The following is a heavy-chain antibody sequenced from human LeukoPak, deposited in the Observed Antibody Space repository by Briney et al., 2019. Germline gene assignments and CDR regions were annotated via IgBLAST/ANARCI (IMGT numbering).Heavy chain of an antibody. V-gene: IGHV3-23*01. CDR2: ITGSGGDT. Sequence: GGSLRLSCAASGFTFSTYAVGWVRQAPGKGLEWVSAITGSGGDTYYADSVKGRFTISRDNSKNTLYLQMNSLRAEDTALYYCAKDGVGSSGPFSYWGQGTLVTVSS. CDR3: AKDGVGSSGPFSY. J-gene: IGHJ4*02. D-gene: IGHD6-19*01. CDR1: GFTFSTYA.